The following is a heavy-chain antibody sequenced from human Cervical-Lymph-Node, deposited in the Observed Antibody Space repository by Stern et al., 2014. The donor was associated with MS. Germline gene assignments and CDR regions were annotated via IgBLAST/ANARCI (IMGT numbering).Heavy chain of an antibody. D-gene: IGHD6-13*01. CDR3: ARASGYSSSWYGRWFDP. V-gene: IGHV4-39*01. CDR1: GGSISSSSYY. Sequence: QLQLQESGPGLVKPSETLSLTCTVSGGSISSSSYYWGWIRQPPGKGLEWIGSIYYSGSTYYHPSLKSRDTISADTSQTPFSPQLSFVTAADTAVYYCARASGYSSSWYGRWFDPWGQGTLVTVSS. CDR2: IYYSGST. J-gene: IGHJ5*02.